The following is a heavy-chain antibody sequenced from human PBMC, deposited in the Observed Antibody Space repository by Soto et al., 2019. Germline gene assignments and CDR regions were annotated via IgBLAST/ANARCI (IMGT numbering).Heavy chain of an antibody. D-gene: IGHD6-6*01. CDR3: ERDEIAAQYDY. CDR2: INSDGSST. Sequence: GGSLRLSCAASGFTFSSYWMHWVRQAPGKGLVWVSRINSDGSSTSYADSVKGRFTISRDNAKNTLYLQMNSLRAEDTAVYYCERDEIAAQYDYWGQGTLVTVSS. CDR1: GFTFSSYW. V-gene: IGHV3-74*01. J-gene: IGHJ4*02.